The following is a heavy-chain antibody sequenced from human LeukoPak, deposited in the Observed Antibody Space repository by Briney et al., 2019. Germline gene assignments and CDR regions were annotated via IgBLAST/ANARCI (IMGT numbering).Heavy chain of an antibody. Sequence: SVKVSCKASGGTFSSYAISWVRQAPGQGLEWMGRIIPILGIANYAQKFQGRVTITADKSTSTAYMELSSLRSGDTAVYYCARDRAYCGGDCYSYYYYGMDVWGQGTTVTVSS. CDR1: GGTFSSYA. CDR3: ARDRAYCGGDCYSYYYYGMDV. D-gene: IGHD2-21*02. V-gene: IGHV1-69*04. J-gene: IGHJ6*02. CDR2: IIPILGIA.